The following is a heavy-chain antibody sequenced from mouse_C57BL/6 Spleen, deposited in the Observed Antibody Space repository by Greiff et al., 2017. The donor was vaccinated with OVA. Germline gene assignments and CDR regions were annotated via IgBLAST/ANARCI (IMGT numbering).Heavy chain of an antibody. CDR3: ARGKGYDYSYYAMYY. D-gene: IGHD2-4*01. CDR1: GYTFTSYW. J-gene: IGHJ4*01. Sequence: QVQLQQPGAELVKPGASVKMSCKASGYTFTSYWITWVKQRPGQGLEWIGDIYPGSGSTNYNEKFKSKATLTVDTSSSTAYMQLSSLTSEDSAVYYCARGKGYDYSYYAMYYWGQGTSVTVSS. CDR2: IYPGSGST. V-gene: IGHV1-55*01.